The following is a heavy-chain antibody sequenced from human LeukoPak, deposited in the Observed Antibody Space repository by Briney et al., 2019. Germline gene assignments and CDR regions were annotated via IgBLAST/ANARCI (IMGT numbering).Heavy chain of an antibody. D-gene: IGHD6-13*01. CDR2: ISSSSSTI. V-gene: IGHV3-48*01. CDR3: ARVGSQQLVQGWVDY. CDR1: GFTFSSYS. J-gene: IGHJ4*02. Sequence: GGSLRLSCAASGFTFSSYSMNWVRQAPGKGLEWVSYISSSSSTIYYADSVKGRFTISRDKVKNSLYLQMNSLRAEDTAVYYCARVGSQQLVQGWVDYWGRGTLVTVFS.